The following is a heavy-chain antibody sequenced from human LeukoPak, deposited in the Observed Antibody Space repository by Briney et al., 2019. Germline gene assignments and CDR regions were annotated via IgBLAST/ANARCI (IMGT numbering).Heavy chain of an antibody. CDR3: ARYSSGFDY. V-gene: IGHV3-21*01. CDR1: GFTFSSYI. D-gene: IGHD3-22*01. J-gene: IGHJ4*02. Sequence: GGSLRLSCADSGFTFSSYIMNWVRQAPGKGLEWVSSISSRSSQIYYADSVKGRFTISRDNAKNSLYLQMNSLRAEDTAVYYCARYSSGFDYWGQGTLVTVSS. CDR2: ISSRSSQI.